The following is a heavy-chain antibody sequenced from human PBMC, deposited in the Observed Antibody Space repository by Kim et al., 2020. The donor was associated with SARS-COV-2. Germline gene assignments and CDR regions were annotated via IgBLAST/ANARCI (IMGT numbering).Heavy chain of an antibody. CDR2: IDDSGST. D-gene: IGHD4-17*01. J-gene: IGHJ4*02. Sequence: SETLSLTCTVSGASINSGGFHWGWVRQRPGKGLEWIGYIDDSGSTYTNPSLRSRDIISRDMSKNQFSLRLSSVTVADTATYYCASETTLGSDFWGQGNLV. V-gene: IGHV4-31*03. CDR3: ASETTLGSDF. CDR1: GASINSGGFH.